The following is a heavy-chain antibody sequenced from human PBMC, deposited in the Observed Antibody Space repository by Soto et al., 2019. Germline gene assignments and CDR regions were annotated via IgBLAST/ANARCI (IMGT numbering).Heavy chain of an antibody. V-gene: IGHV1-18*01. Sequence: QVQLVQSGAEVKKPGASVKVSCKASGYTFTSYSISWVRQAPGQGLEWMGWISAYNGNTNYAQKLQGRVTMTTDTSTITAYMELRSLRADDTAVYYCARDDATAMVSADYYYYGMDVWGQGTTVTVSS. J-gene: IGHJ6*02. CDR1: GYTFTSYS. D-gene: IGHD5-18*01. CDR2: ISAYNGNT. CDR3: ARDDATAMVSADYYYYGMDV.